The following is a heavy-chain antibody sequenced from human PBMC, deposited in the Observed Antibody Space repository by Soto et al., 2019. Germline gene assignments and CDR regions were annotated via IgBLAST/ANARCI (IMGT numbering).Heavy chain of an antibody. CDR1: GYTFTGYY. J-gene: IGHJ5*02. Sequence: ASVKVSCKASGYTFTGYYMHWVRQAPGQGLEWMGWINPNSGGTNYAQKFQGRVTMTRDTSISTAYMELSRLRSDDTAVYYCARDRSSWIPNWFDPWGQGTLLTVSS. CDR2: INPNSGGT. CDR3: ARDRSSWIPNWFDP. D-gene: IGHD6-13*01. V-gene: IGHV1-2*02.